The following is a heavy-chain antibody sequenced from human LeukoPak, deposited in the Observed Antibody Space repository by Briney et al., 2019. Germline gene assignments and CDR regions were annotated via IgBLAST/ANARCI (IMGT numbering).Heavy chain of an antibody. Sequence: SETLSLTRTVSGGSISSYYWSWIRQPAEKGLEWIGRIYTSGSTNYNPSLKSRVTMSVDTSKNQFSLKLSSVTAADTAVYYCARDRPYYDFWSGDIGDYWGQGTLVTVSS. V-gene: IGHV4-4*07. CDR1: GGSISSYY. J-gene: IGHJ4*02. D-gene: IGHD3-3*01. CDR2: IYTSGST. CDR3: ARDRPYYDFWSGDIGDY.